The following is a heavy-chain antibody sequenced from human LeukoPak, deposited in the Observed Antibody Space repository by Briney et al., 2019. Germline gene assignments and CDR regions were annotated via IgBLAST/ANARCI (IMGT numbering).Heavy chain of an antibody. D-gene: IGHD5-24*01. CDR3: ARVAGNGYINFDY. Sequence: GGSLRLSCAASGLTFSDYYMSWIRQAPGKGLEWVSYISSSGSTIYYADSVKGRFTISRDNAKNSLYLQMNSLRAEDTAVYYCARVAGNGYINFDYWGQGTLVTVSS. CDR1: GLTFSDYY. J-gene: IGHJ4*02. V-gene: IGHV3-11*01. CDR2: ISSSGSTI.